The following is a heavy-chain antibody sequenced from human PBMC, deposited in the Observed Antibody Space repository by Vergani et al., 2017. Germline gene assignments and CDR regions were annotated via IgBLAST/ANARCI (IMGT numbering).Heavy chain of an antibody. D-gene: IGHD6-6*01. CDR2: ISGSGGST. J-gene: IGHJ6*02. CDR1: GFTFSSYA. Sequence: EVQLLESGGGLVQPGGSLRLSCAASGFTFSSYAMSWVRQAPGKGLEWVSAISGSGGSTYYADSVKGRFTISRDNSKNTLYLQMNSLRAEDTAVYYCAKDRIGPSSSAKYYYYYYGMDVWGQGTTVTVSS. CDR3: AKDRIGPSSSAKYYYYYYGMDV. V-gene: IGHV3-23*01.